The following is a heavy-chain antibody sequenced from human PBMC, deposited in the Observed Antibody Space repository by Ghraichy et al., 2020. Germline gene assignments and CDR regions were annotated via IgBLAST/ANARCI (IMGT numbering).Heavy chain of an antibody. Sequence: SETLSLTCTVSGGSISSYFWSWIRQRPGKGLEWIGYIYYSGSTNYNSSLTSRVTISVDTSRNQFSLKLSPVTAADTALYYCARDSGVGATTPFDHWGQGTLVTVSS. CDR2: IYYSGST. V-gene: IGHV4-59*01. J-gene: IGHJ4*02. CDR3: ARDSGVGATTPFDH. D-gene: IGHD1-26*01. CDR1: GGSISSYF.